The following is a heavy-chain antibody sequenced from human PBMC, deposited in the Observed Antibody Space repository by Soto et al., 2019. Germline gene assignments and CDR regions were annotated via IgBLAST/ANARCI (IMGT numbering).Heavy chain of an antibody. V-gene: IGHV4-31*03. CDR2: IYYSGST. D-gene: IGHD3-22*01. Sequence: SETLSLTCTVSGGSISSGGHYWSWIRQHPGKGLEWIGYIYYSGSTYYNPSLKSRVTISVDTSKNQFSLKLSSVTAADTAVYYCARERYYDSSAEPVYWGQGTLVTVSS. CDR3: ARERYYDSSAEPVY. CDR1: GGSISSGGHY. J-gene: IGHJ4*02.